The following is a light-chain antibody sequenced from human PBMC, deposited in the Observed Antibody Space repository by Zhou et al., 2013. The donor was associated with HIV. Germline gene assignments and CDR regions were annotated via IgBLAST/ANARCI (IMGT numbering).Light chain of an antibody. Sequence: DIVMSQTPLSLSVTPGQPASISCKSTQSLLHSDGKTYFYWYLQKPGQPPHLLMYEVSNRFSGVPDRFSGSGSGTDFTLKISRVEAEDVGVYYCMQALQTRYTFGQGTKLEIK. J-gene: IGKJ2*01. V-gene: IGKV2D-29*01. CDR2: EVS. CDR3: MQALQTRYT. CDR1: QSLLHSDGKTY.